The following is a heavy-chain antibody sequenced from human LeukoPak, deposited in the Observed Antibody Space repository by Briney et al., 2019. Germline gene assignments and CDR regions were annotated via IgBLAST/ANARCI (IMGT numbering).Heavy chain of an antibody. J-gene: IGHJ6*02. Sequence: ASVKVSCKASGYTFTGYYMHWVRQAPGQGLEWMGWINPNSGGTNYAQKFQGRVTMTRDTSISTAYMELSRLRSDDTAVYYCASAGVVVPAEYPNVYSSGPIYGMDVWGQGTTVTASS. CDR2: INPNSGGT. CDR1: GYTFTGYY. CDR3: ASAGVVVPAEYPNVYSSGPIYGMDV. D-gene: IGHD2-2*01. V-gene: IGHV1-2*02.